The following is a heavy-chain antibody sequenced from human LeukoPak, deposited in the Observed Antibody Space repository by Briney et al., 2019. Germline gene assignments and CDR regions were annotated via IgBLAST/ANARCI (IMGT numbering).Heavy chain of an antibody. V-gene: IGHV3-48*03. CDR2: ISGSGDTI. CDR3: ASLGYCSGGGCYSDNWSDP. Sequence: GGSLRLSCATSGFTFSRYEMNWVRQAPGKGPEWVSYISGSGDTIYYADSVKGRFTISRDNAKNSLYLQMNSLRAEDTAVYYCASLGYCSGGGCYSDNWSDPWGQGTLVTVSS. CDR1: GFTFSRYE. J-gene: IGHJ5*02. D-gene: IGHD2-15*01.